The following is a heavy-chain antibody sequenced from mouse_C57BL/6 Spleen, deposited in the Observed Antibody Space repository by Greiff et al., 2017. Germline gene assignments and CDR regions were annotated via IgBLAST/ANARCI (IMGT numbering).Heavy chain of an antibody. CDR3: ARSLYSNYGNYAMDY. Sequence: VQLQQSGAELVKPGASVKLSCTASGFNIKDYYMHWVKQRTEQGLEWIGRIDPEDGETKYAPQFPGEATITADTSSNTAYLQLSSLTSEDTAVYYCARSLYSNYGNYAMDYWGQGTSVTVSS. CDR2: IDPEDGET. D-gene: IGHD2-5*01. CDR1: GFNIKDYY. J-gene: IGHJ4*01. V-gene: IGHV14-2*01.